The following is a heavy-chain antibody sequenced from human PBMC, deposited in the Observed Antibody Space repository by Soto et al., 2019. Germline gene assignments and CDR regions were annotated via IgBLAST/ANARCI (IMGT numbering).Heavy chain of an antibody. CDR3: AKDPVGALSQDYYDYYGMDV. CDR1: GFTFRNYG. V-gene: IGHV3-30*18. Sequence: QVQLVESGGGVVQPGRSLRVSCAASGFTFRNYGMHWVRQAPGKGLEWVAAMSYDGSDKYYADSVKARFTISRDNSKNTLYLQMNSLRAEDTAVYYCAKDPVGALSQDYYDYYGMDVWGQGTTVTVSS. J-gene: IGHJ6*02. D-gene: IGHD3-10*01. CDR2: MSYDGSDK.